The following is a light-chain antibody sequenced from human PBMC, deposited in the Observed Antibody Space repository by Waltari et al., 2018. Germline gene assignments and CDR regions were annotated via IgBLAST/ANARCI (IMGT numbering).Light chain of an antibody. CDR2: DVF. Sequence: QSALTQPASVSGSPGQSISIPSTGISSDVGGFNFVPWYQQHPGKAPKLMIYDVFNRPSGVSTRFSGSKSDNAASLAISGLQAEDEAVYYCSSYTASPPHVVFGGGTKVTVL. CDR1: SSDVGGFNF. J-gene: IGLJ2*01. V-gene: IGLV2-14*03. CDR3: SSYTASPPHVV.